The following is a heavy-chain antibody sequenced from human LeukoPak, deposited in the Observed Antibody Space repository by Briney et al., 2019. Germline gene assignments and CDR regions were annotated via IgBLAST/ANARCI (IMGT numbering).Heavy chain of an antibody. CDR2: ISFDGSIK. CDR1: GFPFSRYA. Sequence: HPGGSLRLSCAASGFPFSRYAMPWVRQAPGKGLEWVAVISFDGSIKYYADSVKGRFTISRDNSKNTLYLQMNSLRAEDTALYYCAKQWLVPYFFEYWGQGTLVTVSS. V-gene: IGHV3-30-3*02. D-gene: IGHD6-19*01. CDR3: AKQWLVPYFFEY. J-gene: IGHJ4*02.